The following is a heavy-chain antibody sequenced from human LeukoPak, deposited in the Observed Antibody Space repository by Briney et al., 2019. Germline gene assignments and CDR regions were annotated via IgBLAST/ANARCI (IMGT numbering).Heavy chain of an antibody. Sequence: PSQTLSLTCTVSGGSISSGSYYWSWIRQPAGKGLEWIGRIYTSGSTNYNPSLKSRVTISVDTSKNQFSLKLSSVTAADTAVYYCARWPLAVAGTLGFDYWGQGTLVTVSS. CDR2: IYTSGST. V-gene: IGHV4-61*02. CDR1: GGSISSGSYY. J-gene: IGHJ4*02. CDR3: ARWPLAVAGTLGFDY. D-gene: IGHD6-19*01.